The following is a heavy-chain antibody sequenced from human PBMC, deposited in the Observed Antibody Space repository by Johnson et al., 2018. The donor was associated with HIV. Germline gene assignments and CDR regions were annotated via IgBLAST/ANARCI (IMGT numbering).Heavy chain of an antibody. D-gene: IGHD5-12*01. CDR3: TTGWYSGYDLPNAFDI. V-gene: IGHV3-15*01. J-gene: IGHJ3*02. CDR2: IKSKTDGGTT. Sequence: GSLRLSCVASGFTFSRYWMHWVRQAPGKGLVWVGRIKSKTDGGTTDYAAPVKGRFTISRDDSKNTLYLQMNSLKTEDTAVYYCTTGWYSGYDLPNAFDIWGQGTMVTVSS. CDR1: GFTFSRYW.